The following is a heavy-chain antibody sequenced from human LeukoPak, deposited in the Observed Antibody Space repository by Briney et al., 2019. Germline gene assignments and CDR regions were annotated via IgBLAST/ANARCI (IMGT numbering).Heavy chain of an antibody. V-gene: IGHV4-34*12. D-gene: IGHD5-24*01. J-gene: IGHJ4*02. Sequence: ASDTLSLTCAVYGESLNYYYWSWIRQSPEKGLEWIGEVFDGKTTNYNPSLKSRVTISAVTSSNQFSLNLKSVTAADTAVYYCASGAWATRLHSWGQGTLVIVSS. CDR2: VFDGKTT. CDR3: ASGAWATRLHS. CDR1: GESLNYYY.